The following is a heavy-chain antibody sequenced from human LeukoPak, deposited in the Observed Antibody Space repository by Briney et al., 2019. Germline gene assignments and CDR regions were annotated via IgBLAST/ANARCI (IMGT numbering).Heavy chain of an antibody. Sequence: SETLSLTCAVSGGSISSYCWSWIRQPAGKGLEWIGRIYTNGNTDYNPSLKSRVTMSVDTSDKQFSLRLSSVTAADTAVYYCATEGLGSGRWFDYWGQGTLVTVSS. D-gene: IGHD6-25*01. J-gene: IGHJ4*02. V-gene: IGHV4-4*07. CDR3: ATEGLGSGRWFDY. CDR2: IYTNGNT. CDR1: GGSISSYC.